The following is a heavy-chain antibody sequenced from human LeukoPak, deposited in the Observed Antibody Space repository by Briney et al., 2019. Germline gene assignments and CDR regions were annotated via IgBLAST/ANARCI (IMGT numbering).Heavy chain of an antibody. Sequence: GGSLRLSCAASGFTFNIYGMHWVRQAPGKGLEWVAFISLDGGTNYYADSVKGRFTISRDNAKNSLYLQMNSLRAEDTAVYYCAKELDYYYGDYVGGEDYWGQGTLVTVSS. CDR2: ISLDGGTN. V-gene: IGHV3-33*03. CDR3: AKELDYYYGDYVGGEDY. J-gene: IGHJ4*02. CDR1: GFTFNIYG. D-gene: IGHD4-17*01.